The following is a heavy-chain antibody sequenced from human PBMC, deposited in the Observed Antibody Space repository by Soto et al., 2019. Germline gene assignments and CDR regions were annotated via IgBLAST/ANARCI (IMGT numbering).Heavy chain of an antibody. Sequence: GGSLRLSCAASGFTFSSYAMHWVRQAPGKGLEWVAVISYDGSNKYYADSVKGRFTISRDSSKNTLYLQMNSLRAEDTAVYYCARDGNVAAAGLYYYYGMDVWGQGTTVTVSS. V-gene: IGHV3-30-3*01. J-gene: IGHJ6*02. CDR2: ISYDGSNK. D-gene: IGHD6-13*01. CDR1: GFTFSSYA. CDR3: ARDGNVAAAGLYYYYGMDV.